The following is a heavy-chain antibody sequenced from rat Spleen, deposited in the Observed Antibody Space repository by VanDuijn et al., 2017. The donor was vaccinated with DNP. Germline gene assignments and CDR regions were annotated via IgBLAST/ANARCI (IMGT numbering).Heavy chain of an antibody. CDR1: GFSLTAYT. D-gene: IGHD1-4*01. CDR3: ASHVTGPYVLDA. CDR2: ISSGGNT. Sequence: QVQLKESGPGLVQPSQTLSLTCPVSGFSLTAYTLTWVRQPPGKGLEWIAAISSGGNTYYNSALISRLSISRDTSKNQVFLRMNSLHTEDTAMYFCASHVTGPYVLDAWGQGTSVTVSS. V-gene: IGHV2-6*01. J-gene: IGHJ4*01.